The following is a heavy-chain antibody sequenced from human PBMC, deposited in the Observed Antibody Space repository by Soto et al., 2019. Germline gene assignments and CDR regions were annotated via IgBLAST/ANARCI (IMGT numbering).Heavy chain of an antibody. CDR2: INPNSGGT. J-gene: IGHJ4*02. CDR1: GYTFTGYY. CDR3: ARGTPVELWFGELLYPHFDY. Sequence: ASVKVSCKASGYTFTGYYMHWVRQAPGQGLERMGWINPNSGGTNYAQKFQGWVTMTRDTSISTAYMELSRLRSDDTAVYYCARGTPVELWFGELLYPHFDYWGQGTLVTVSS. D-gene: IGHD3-10*01. V-gene: IGHV1-2*04.